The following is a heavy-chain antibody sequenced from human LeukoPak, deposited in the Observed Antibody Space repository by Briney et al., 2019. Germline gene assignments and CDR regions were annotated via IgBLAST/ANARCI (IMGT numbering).Heavy chain of an antibody. Sequence: SETLSLTCTVSGGSISSSSYYWSWIRQPPGKGLEWIGYIYYSGSTNYNPSLKSRVTISVDTSKNQFSLKLSSVTAADTAVYYCARGLPVALGVFDYWGQGTLVTVSS. V-gene: IGHV4-61*05. CDR1: GGSISSSSYY. CDR2: IYYSGST. CDR3: ARGLPVALGVFDY. J-gene: IGHJ4*02. D-gene: IGHD3-3*01.